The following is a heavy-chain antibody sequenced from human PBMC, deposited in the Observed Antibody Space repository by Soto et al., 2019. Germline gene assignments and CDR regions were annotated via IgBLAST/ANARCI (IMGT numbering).Heavy chain of an antibody. CDR3: AKDPGTMVRGVITSFDY. D-gene: IGHD3-10*01. V-gene: IGHV3-23*01. J-gene: IGHJ4*02. CDR2: ISGSGGST. Sequence: GGSLRLSCAASGFTFSSYAMSWVRQAPGKGLEWVSAISGSGGSTYYADSVKGRFTISRDNSKNTLYLQMNSLRAEDTAVYYCAKDPGTMVRGVITSFDYWGQGTLVTVSS. CDR1: GFTFSSYA.